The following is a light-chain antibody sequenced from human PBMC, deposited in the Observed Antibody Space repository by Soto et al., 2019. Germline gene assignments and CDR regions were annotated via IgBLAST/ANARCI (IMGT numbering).Light chain of an antibody. V-gene: IGKV1-9*01. CDR2: AAS. J-gene: IGKJ2*01. CDR3: HQFSGYPHT. CDR1: QGISSH. Sequence: DIQLTQSPSFPSASVGDRVTITCRASQGISSHLAWYQQIPGKGPKLLIYAASTLQSGVPSRFSGSGSGTDFTLAISSLQPEDFATYYCHQFSGYPHTFGQGTKLEIK.